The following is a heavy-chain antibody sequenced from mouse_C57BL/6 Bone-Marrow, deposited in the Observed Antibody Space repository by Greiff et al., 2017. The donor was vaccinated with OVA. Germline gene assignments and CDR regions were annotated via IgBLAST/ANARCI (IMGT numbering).Heavy chain of an antibody. J-gene: IGHJ1*03. CDR3: TTSAYYSNYRYFDD. D-gene: IGHD2-5*01. V-gene: IGHV14-4*01. CDR2: IDPEIGDT. Sequence: EVQLQQSGAELVRPGASVKLSCTASGFNIKDDYLHWVKQRPERGLGWIGWIDPEIGDTEYDSKFQGKATITADTSSNTAYLQLSSLTSEDAAVYYCTTSAYYSNYRYFDDWGTGTTVTVSS. CDR1: GFNIKDDY.